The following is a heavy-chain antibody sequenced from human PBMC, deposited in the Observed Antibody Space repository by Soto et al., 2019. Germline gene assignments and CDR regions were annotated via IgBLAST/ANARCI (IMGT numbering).Heavy chain of an antibody. CDR1: GASISGYY. CDR2: IYSSGSP. Sequence: SETLSLTCTVSGASISGYYWSWIRQPPGKGLEWIGYIYSSGSPNYNPSLKGRAAISVDTSENQTSLRLSSVTAADTAVYYCARVVIVPAARGHYNYFYMDVWGKGTTVTVPS. V-gene: IGHV4-59*08. J-gene: IGHJ6*03. D-gene: IGHD2-2*01. CDR3: ARVVIVPAARGHYNYFYMDV.